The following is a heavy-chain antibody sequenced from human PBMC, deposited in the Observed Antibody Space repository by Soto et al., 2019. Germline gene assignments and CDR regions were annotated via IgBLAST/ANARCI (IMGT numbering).Heavy chain of an antibody. D-gene: IGHD3-10*01. Sequence: SETLSLTCSVSGGSFSGYDWSWIRQPPGKGLEWIGEINQNGYPYYNPSLKSRVTISLDTSTNQFSLKLSSVTAADTAVYYCERLVGVSLWFGESISTNWFDPWGQGTLVNVSS. CDR2: INQNGYP. J-gene: IGHJ5*02. CDR1: GGSFSGYD. CDR3: ERLVGVSLWFGESISTNWFDP. V-gene: IGHV4-34*01.